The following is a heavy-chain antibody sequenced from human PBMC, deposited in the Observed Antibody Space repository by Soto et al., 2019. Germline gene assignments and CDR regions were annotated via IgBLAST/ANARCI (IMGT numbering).Heavy chain of an antibody. V-gene: IGHV1-2*02. CDR3: ARFSSGFDY. J-gene: IGHJ4*02. Sequence: ASVKVSCKASGYSFTGYYLHWVRQAPGQGLEWMGWINPNTGGINYAQRFQGRVTMTRDTSINTAYMELSRLTSDDTALYYCARFSSGFDYWGQGTLVTVSS. D-gene: IGHD6-19*01. CDR1: GYSFTGYY. CDR2: INPNTGGI.